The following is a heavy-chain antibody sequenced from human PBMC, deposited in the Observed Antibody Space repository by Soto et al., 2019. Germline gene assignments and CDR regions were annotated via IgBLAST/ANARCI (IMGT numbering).Heavy chain of an antibody. CDR2: INPNSGGT. D-gene: IGHD3-22*01. CDR3: ARLTLAHDSSGYHIFDY. CDR1: GYTFTGYY. J-gene: IGHJ4*02. V-gene: IGHV1-2*04. Sequence: GASVKVSCKASGYTFTGYYMHWVRQAPGQGLEWMGWINPNSGGTNYAQKFQGWVTMTRDTSISTAYMEWSSLKASDSAMYYCARLTLAHDSSGYHIFDYWGLGTLVTVSS.